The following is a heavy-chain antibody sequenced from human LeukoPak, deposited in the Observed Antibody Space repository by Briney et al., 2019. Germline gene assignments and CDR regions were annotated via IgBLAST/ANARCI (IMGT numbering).Heavy chain of an antibody. CDR2: ISAYNGNT. V-gene: IGHV1-18*01. CDR3: ARGDRYDFWSGYNFDY. D-gene: IGHD3-3*01. J-gene: IGHJ4*02. CDR1: GYTFTSYG. Sequence: ASVKVSRKASGYTFTSYGISWVRQAPGQGLEWMGWISAYNGNTNYAQKLQGRVTMTTDTSTSTAYMELRSLRSDDTAVYYCARGDRYDFWSGYNFDYWGQGTLVTVSS.